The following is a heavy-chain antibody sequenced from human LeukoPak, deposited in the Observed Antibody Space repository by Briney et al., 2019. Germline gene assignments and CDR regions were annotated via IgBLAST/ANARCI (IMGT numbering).Heavy chain of an antibody. CDR2: IKSKTDGGTT. D-gene: IGHD4-17*01. CDR3: TTDGFDYGDPWGWFDP. V-gene: IGHV3-15*01. J-gene: IGHJ5*02. Sequence: GGSLRPSCAASGFTFSNAWMSWVRQAPGKGLEWVGRIKSKTDGGTTDYAAPVKGRFTISRDDSKNTLYLQMNSLKTEDTAVYYCTTDGFDYGDPWGWFDPWGQGTLVTVSS. CDR1: GFTFSNAW.